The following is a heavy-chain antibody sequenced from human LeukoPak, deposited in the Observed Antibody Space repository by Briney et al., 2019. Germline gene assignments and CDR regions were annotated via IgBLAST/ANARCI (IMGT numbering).Heavy chain of an antibody. D-gene: IGHD6-6*01. Sequence: PGGSLRLSCVASGFIFSDYYMSWIRQTPGKGLEWISYISYTYSDIYYADSMRGRFTISRDNAKNSLYLQMNNLRAEDTAVYYCASGSSSVGYWGQGTRVTVSS. V-gene: IGHV3-11*01. J-gene: IGHJ4*02. CDR2: ISYTYSDI. CDR1: GFIFSDYY. CDR3: ASGSSSVGY.